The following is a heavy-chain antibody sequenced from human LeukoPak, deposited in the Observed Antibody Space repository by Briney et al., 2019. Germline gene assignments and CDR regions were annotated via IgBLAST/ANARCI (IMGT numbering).Heavy chain of an antibody. J-gene: IGHJ6*02. Sequence: GGSLRLSCAASGFTFSSYSMNWVRQAPGKGLEWVSSISSSSSYIYYADSVKGRFTISRDNSKNTLFLQMNSLRAEDTAVYYCAKNLYCGGGSCYPSALGMDVWGQGTTVTVSS. D-gene: IGHD2-15*01. CDR2: ISSSSSYI. CDR3: AKNLYCGGGSCYPSALGMDV. V-gene: IGHV3-21*04. CDR1: GFTFSSYS.